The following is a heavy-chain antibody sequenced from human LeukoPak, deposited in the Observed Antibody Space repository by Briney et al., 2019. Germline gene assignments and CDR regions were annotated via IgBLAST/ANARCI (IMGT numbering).Heavy chain of an antibody. D-gene: IGHD2-2*01. CDR2: IWYDGSNK. J-gene: IGHJ4*02. CDR3: AKDKVPAASLFDY. CDR1: GFTFSSYG. V-gene: IGHV3-33*06. Sequence: GGSLRLSCAASGFTFSSYGMHWVRQAPGKGLKWVAVIWYDGSNKYYADSVKGRFTISRDNSKNTLYLQMNSLRAEDTAVYYCAKDKVPAASLFDYWGQGTLVTVSS.